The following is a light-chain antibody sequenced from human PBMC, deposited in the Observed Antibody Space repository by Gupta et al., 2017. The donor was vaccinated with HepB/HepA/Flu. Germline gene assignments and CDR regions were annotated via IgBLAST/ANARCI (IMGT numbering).Light chain of an antibody. Sequence: DIQLTQSPSSVSASGGDRVTITCRASQDIYSYVAWYQKQPGKAPKLLSSATSSLQSGVPTRSGGRGAREVCMPNSTGLEPEVGSCYSGQKTNWVLPTFGQGTKLEI. CDR3: QKTNWVLPT. CDR1: QDIYSY. CDR2: ATS. J-gene: IGKJ2*01. V-gene: IGKV1-12*01.